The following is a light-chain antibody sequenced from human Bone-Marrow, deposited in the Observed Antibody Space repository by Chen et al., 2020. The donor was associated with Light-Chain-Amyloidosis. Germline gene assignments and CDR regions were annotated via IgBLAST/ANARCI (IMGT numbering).Light chain of an antibody. V-gene: IGKV3-20*01. Sequence: ELVFTQSPGTLSLSPGERATLSCRASQSVSSSYLACYQQKPGQAPRLLIYGASRRATGIPDRCSGRGSGTDVTLNISRLEPEDCAVYYCQQYGSLWTFGQGTKVEIK. CDR2: GAS. CDR1: QSVSSSY. CDR3: QQYGSLWT. J-gene: IGKJ1*01.